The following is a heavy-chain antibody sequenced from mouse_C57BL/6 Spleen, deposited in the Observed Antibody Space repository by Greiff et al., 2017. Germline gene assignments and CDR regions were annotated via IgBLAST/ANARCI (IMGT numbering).Heavy chain of an antibody. D-gene: IGHD1-1*01. CDR3: ARSGYYGSSYAMDY. CDR1: GFSLTSYG. J-gene: IGHJ4*01. V-gene: IGHV2-2*01. Sequence: VQLVESGPGLVQPSQSLSITCTVSGFSLTSYGVHWVRQSPGKGLEWLGVIWSGGSTDYNAAFISRLSISKDNPKSQVFFKMNSLQADDTAIYYCARSGYYGSSYAMDYWGQGTSVTVSS. CDR2: IWSGGST.